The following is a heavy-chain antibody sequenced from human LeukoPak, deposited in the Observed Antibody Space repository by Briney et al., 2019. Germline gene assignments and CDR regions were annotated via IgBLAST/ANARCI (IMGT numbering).Heavy chain of an antibody. D-gene: IGHD5-18*01. Sequence: GASVKVSCEASGYTFTSYAMNWVRQAPGQGLEWMGWINTNTGNPTYAQGFTGRFVFSLDTSVSTAYLQISSLKAEDTAVYYCARGGRIQLWLPSSCWFDPWGQGTLVTVSS. CDR1: GYTFTSYA. CDR3: ARGGRIQLWLPSSCWFDP. J-gene: IGHJ5*02. CDR2: INTNTGNP. V-gene: IGHV7-4-1*02.